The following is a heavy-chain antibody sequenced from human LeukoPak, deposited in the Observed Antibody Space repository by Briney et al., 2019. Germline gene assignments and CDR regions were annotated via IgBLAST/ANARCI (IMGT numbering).Heavy chain of an antibody. CDR2: IYTSGST. Sequence: SQTLSLTCTVSGGSISSGSYYWSWIRQPAGKGLEWIGRIYTSGSTNYNPSLKSRVTISVDTSKNQFSLKLSSVTAADTAVYYCARSPTVFRVVYMDVWGKGTTVTVSS. CDR1: GGSISSGSYY. CDR3: ARSPTVFRVVYMDV. J-gene: IGHJ6*03. D-gene: IGHD3-3*01. V-gene: IGHV4-61*02.